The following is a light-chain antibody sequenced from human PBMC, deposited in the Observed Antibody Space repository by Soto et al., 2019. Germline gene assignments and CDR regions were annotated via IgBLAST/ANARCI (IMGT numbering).Light chain of an antibody. CDR2: GAS. V-gene: IGKV3D-20*02. Sequence: EIVLTQSPGTLSLSPGKRATPSCWASQSVHSSHLAWYQQRPGQPPRLLIYGASSRATGIPDRFTGSGSGTDFTLTISRLEPEDFAVYYCQHRSIWPVSFGQGTRLEIK. CDR1: QSVHSSH. J-gene: IGKJ5*01. CDR3: QHRSIWPVS.